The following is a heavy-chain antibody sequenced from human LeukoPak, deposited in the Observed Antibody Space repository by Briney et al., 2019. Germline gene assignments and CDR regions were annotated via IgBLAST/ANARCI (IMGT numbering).Heavy chain of an antibody. V-gene: IGHV4-38-2*02. CDR3: ARGMGQYVLGY. J-gene: IGHJ4*02. CDR2: IYHSGST. CDR1: GYSTSSGYY. Sequence: PSETLSLTCSFSGYSTSSGYYWGWIRQPPGQGLEWIGNIYHSGSTYYNPSLKSRVTISVDTSKNQFSLKVSSVTAADTAVYYCARGMGQYVLGYWSQGTLVTVSS. D-gene: IGHD4-11*01.